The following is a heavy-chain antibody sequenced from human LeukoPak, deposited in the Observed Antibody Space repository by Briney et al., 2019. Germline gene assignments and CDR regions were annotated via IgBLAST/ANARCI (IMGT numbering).Heavy chain of an antibody. V-gene: IGHV3-48*03. D-gene: IGHD3-9*01. J-gene: IGHJ4*02. CDR3: ARDHPSDTLTGYYSFDY. Sequence: PGGSLRLSCAASGFTFSSYEMNWVRQAPGKGLEWVSYISSSGSTIYYADSVKGRFTISRDNAKNSLYLQMNSLRAEDTAVYYCARDHPSDTLTGYYSFDYWGQGTLVTVSS. CDR1: GFTFSSYE. CDR2: ISSSGSTI.